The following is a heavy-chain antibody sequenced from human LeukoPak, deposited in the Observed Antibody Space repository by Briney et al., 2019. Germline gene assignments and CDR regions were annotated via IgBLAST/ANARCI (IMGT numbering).Heavy chain of an antibody. V-gene: IGHV1-18*01. CDR2: ISAYKGNT. CDR3: ARQHSSGYYSPHYYYGMGA. D-gene: IGHD3-22*01. CDR1: GYTFTAYG. Sequence: ASVKVSCKASGYTFTAYGISWVRQAPGQGLEWMGWISAYKGNTNYAQKLQGRVTMTTETSTSTAYMELRSLRSDDTAVYYCARQHSSGYYSPHYYYGMGAWGQGTTVTVSS. J-gene: IGHJ6*02.